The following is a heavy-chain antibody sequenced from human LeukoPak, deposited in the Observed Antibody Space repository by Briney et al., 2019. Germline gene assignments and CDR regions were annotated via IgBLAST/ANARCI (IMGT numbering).Heavy chain of an antibody. Sequence: ASVKVSCKASGYTFTGYYMHWVRQAPGQGLEWMGRINPNSGGTNYAQKFQGRVTMTRDTSISTAYMELSRLRSGDTAVYYCARDDSSSGFDYWGQGTLVTVSS. CDR2: INPNSGGT. V-gene: IGHV1-2*06. J-gene: IGHJ4*02. CDR3: ARDDSSSGFDY. D-gene: IGHD6-6*01. CDR1: GYTFTGYY.